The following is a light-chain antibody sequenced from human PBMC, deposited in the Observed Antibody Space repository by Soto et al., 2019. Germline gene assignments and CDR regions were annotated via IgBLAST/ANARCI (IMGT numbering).Light chain of an antibody. Sequence: QSALTQPASVSGSPGQSITISCTGTSSDVGGYNYVSWYQQHPVKAPKLMIYDVSNRPSGVSNRFSDSKSGNTPSLTISGLQAEDEADYYCSSYTSSSVVFGGGTKLTVL. CDR3: SSYTSSSVV. CDR2: DVS. CDR1: SSDVGGYNY. J-gene: IGLJ2*01. V-gene: IGLV2-14*01.